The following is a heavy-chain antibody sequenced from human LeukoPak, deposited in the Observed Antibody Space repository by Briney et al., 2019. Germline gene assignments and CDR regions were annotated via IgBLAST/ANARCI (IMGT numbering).Heavy chain of an antibody. D-gene: IGHD3-22*01. J-gene: IGHJ4*02. V-gene: IGHV4-34*01. Sequence: SETLSLTCAVYGGSFSGYYWSWLRQPPGKGLEWIGEINHSGSTNYNPSLKSRVTISVDTSKNQFSLKLSSVTAADTAVYYCARRGITMIVVSPLVFDYWGQGTLVTVSS. CDR1: GGSFSGYY. CDR2: INHSGST. CDR3: ARRGITMIVVSPLVFDY.